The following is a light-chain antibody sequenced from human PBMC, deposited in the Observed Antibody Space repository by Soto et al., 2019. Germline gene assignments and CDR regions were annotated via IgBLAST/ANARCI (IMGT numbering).Light chain of an antibody. CDR2: GAS. CDR3: QHYNKIPPSVT. J-gene: IGKJ3*01. Sequence: EIVLTQSPDTLSLSPGERATLSCRASQSVSSDYLVWYQQKPGLPPRLLIYGASRRATGIPDRFSGSGSGTDFNLTISIPEPEDFAVYYCQHYNKIPPSVTFGPGTKVDIK. CDR1: QSVSSDY. V-gene: IGKV3-20*01.